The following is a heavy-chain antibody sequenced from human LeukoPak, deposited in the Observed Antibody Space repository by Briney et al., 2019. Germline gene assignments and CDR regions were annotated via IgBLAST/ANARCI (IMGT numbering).Heavy chain of an antibody. V-gene: IGHV4-59*01. J-gene: IGHJ3*02. Sequence: SETLSLTCTVSGDSITNYYWSWIRQPPGKGLELIGYFHYSGITNYNPSLKSRITTSVDTSKNQFSLKLSSVSAADTAVYYCARSSPREYAFDIWGRGTLVTVSS. CDR2: FHYSGIT. CDR1: GDSITNYY. CDR3: ARSSPREYAFDI.